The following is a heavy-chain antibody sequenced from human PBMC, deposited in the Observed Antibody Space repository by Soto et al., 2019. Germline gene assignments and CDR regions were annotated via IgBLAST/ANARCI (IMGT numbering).Heavy chain of an antibody. D-gene: IGHD4-4*01. V-gene: IGHV1-24*01. Sequence: QVQLVQSGAEVKKPGASVKVSCKVSGYTLTELSMHWVRQAPGKGLEWMGGFDPEDGETIYAQKFQGRVTMTEDTSTDPAYMELSSLRSEDTAVYYCATDRSKTTVTNNWFDPWGQGTLVTVSS. CDR3: ATDRSKTTVTNNWFDP. J-gene: IGHJ5*02. CDR2: FDPEDGET. CDR1: GYTLTELS.